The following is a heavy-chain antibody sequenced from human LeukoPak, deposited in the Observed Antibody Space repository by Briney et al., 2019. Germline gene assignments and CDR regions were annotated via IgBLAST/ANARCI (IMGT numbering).Heavy chain of an antibody. Sequence: ASVKVSCKAAGYTFTSYGISWVRQAPGQGLEWMGWISAYNGNTNYAQKLQGRVTMTTDTSTSTAYMELGSLRSDDTAVYYCARDADTAMVWGDAFDIWGQGTMVTVSS. CDR3: ARDADTAMVWGDAFDI. CDR1: GYTFTSYG. D-gene: IGHD5-18*01. V-gene: IGHV1-18*01. CDR2: ISAYNGNT. J-gene: IGHJ3*02.